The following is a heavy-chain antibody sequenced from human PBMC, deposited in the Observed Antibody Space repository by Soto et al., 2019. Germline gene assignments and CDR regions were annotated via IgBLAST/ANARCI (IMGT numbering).Heavy chain of an antibody. J-gene: IGHJ5*02. Sequence: ASVKVSCKASGHTFTSYDINWVRQATGQGLEWKGWMNPNSGNTGYAQKFQGRVTMTRNTSISTAYMELSSLRSEDTAVYYCARDTYYDFWSGYYFAAPTHNWFDPWGQGTLVTVSS. CDR3: ARDTYYDFWSGYYFAAPTHNWFDP. D-gene: IGHD3-3*01. CDR2: MNPNSGNT. CDR1: GHTFTSYD. V-gene: IGHV1-8*01.